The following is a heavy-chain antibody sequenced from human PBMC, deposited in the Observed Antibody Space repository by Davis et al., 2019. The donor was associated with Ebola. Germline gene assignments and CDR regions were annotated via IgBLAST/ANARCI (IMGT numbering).Heavy chain of an antibody. CDR1: GCTFSSYA. V-gene: IGHV1-69*10. CDR2: IIPILGIA. D-gene: IGHD6-13*01. Sequence: SVTVSCKASGCTFSSYATSWVRQAPGHGLEWMGRIIPILGIANYAQKFQGRATITADKSTSTAYMELSSLRSEDTAVYYCAGDIGVAAAGTSGDYWGQGTLVTVSS. J-gene: IGHJ4*02. CDR3: AGDIGVAAAGTSGDY.